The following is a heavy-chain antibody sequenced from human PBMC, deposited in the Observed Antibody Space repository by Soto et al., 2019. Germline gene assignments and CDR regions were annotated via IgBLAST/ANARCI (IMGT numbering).Heavy chain of an antibody. CDR1: GFTFSSYA. CDR2: ISSDGSNK. J-gene: IGHJ2*01. V-gene: IGHV3-30*18. Sequence: QVQLVESGGGVVQPGRSLRLSCAASGFTFSSYAMHWVRQAPGKGLEWVAVISSDGSNKYYADSVKGRFTISRDNSKNTLYLQMNSLRAEDTAVYYCAKPASDSSGWYWYFDLWCRGTLVTVSS. CDR3: AKPASDSSGWYWYFDL. D-gene: IGHD6-19*01.